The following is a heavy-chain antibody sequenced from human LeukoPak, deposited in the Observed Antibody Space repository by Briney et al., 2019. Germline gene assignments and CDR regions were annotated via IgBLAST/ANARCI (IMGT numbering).Heavy chain of an antibody. V-gene: IGHV4-31*03. CDR2: IYYSGSN. CDR3: ARDRYTVVSGYFDL. J-gene: IGHJ2*01. Sequence: SQTLSLTCTVSGVSISSGGYTWSWIPQRPGKGLEWGGYIYYSGSNYYNPSLKSRVTISVDTSKNQFSLKLSSVTAADTAVYYCARDRYTVVSGYFDLWGRGTLVTVS. D-gene: IGHD4-23*01. CDR1: GVSISSGGYT.